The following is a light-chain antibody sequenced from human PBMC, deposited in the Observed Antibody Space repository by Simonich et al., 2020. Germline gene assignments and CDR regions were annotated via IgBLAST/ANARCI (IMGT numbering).Light chain of an antibody. CDR3: SSYAGSNNYVV. CDR1: NIGSKS. CDR2: DDS. J-gene: IGLJ2*01. V-gene: IGLV3-21*03. Sequence: SYVLTQPPSVSVAPGKTARITWGGNNIGSKSVHWYQQKPGQAPVLVVYDDSDRPSGIPERFSGSNSGNTATLTVSGLQAEDEADYYCSSYAGSNNYVVFGGGTKLTVL.